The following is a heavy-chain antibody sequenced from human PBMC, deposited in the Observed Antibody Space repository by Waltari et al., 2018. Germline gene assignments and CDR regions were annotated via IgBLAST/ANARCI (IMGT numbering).Heavy chain of an antibody. CDR3: VRLEDCSGPGGNCYSGDSFALDV. Sequence: QVQLQQWGAGLLQPSETLSLTCGVYGGSFSGYYWGWIRQPTGKGLEWIGEINHAGNRNYNPSLRSRVTMLVDTSRSQFSLKLSSMTAADTALYYCVRLEDCSGPGGNCYSGDSFALDVWGQGTTVTVSS. CDR2: INHAGNR. V-gene: IGHV4-34*02. CDR1: GGSFSGYY. J-gene: IGHJ6*02. D-gene: IGHD2-21*02.